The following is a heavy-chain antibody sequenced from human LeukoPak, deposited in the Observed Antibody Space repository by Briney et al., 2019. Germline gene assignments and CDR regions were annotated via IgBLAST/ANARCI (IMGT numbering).Heavy chain of an antibody. J-gene: IGHJ4*02. CDR1: GGSISSGDYY. CDR3: AREGGPYRPLDY. V-gene: IGHV4-31*03. Sequence: SETLSLTCTVSGGSISSGDYYWNWIRQHPEKSLEWIGYIFYSGSAYYNPSLKSRVAISVDKSENHISLKLTSVTAADTAVYYCAREGGPYRPLDYSGQGTLVTVAS. CDR2: IFYSGSA.